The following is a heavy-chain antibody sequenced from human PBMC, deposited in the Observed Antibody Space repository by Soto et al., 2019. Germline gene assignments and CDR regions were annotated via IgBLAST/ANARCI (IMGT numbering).Heavy chain of an antibody. CDR3: ARGAVAGTGLNWFDP. J-gene: IGHJ5*02. CDR2: IYYIGIT. CDR1: GGSISNYY. D-gene: IGHD6-19*01. Sequence: SETLSLTCTVSGGSISNYYWTWIRQPPGKGLVCIGYIYYIGITNYNPSLKSRVTISLDTSKNQLSLKVSSVTAADTAVYYCARGAVAGTGLNWFDPWGQGTLVTVSS. V-gene: IGHV4-59*01.